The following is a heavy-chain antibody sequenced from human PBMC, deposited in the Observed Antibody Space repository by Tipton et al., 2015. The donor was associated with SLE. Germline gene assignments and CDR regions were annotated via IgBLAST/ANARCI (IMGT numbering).Heavy chain of an antibody. D-gene: IGHD3-22*01. CDR2: IHYTGST. Sequence: PGLVKPSETLSLTCTVSGGSISSYYWSWIRQTPGKGLEWIGYIHYTGSTNYNPSLMSRVTISIDTSKNQFSLRLSSVTAADTAVYYCARDRYYDSTGYPYYYYYYLDVWGKGTTVTVSS. CDR1: GGSISSYY. J-gene: IGHJ6*03. CDR3: ARDRYYDSTGYPYYYYYYLDV. V-gene: IGHV4-59*01.